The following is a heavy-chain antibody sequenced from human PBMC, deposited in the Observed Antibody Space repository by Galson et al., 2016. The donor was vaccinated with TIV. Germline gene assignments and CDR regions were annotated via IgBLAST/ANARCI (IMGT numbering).Heavy chain of an antibody. V-gene: IGHV3-7*03. D-gene: IGHD2-15*01. CDR2: IKEDGREE. CDR1: GFTFSDYW. J-gene: IGHJ4*02. CDR3: AGEKAVGPALLDF. Sequence: SLRLSCAASGFTFSDYWMTWVRLTPGKGLEWVANIKEDGREEYYVDSVTGRFTVSRDNARNSLFLQMTSLRAEDTAIYYCAGEKAVGPALLDFWGQGVPVTVSP.